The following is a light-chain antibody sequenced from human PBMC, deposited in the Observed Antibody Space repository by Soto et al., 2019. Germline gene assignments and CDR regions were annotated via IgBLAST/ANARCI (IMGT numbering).Light chain of an antibody. CDR2: DAS. Sequence: DIQMTQSPSTLSASVGDRVTITCRASQSISTWLAWYQQKPEKAPKLLIYDASSLESGVPSRFSGSGSGTAFTLPISRAQPCDFSPPYYQLYNRSPLTFSGGTKVQIK. CDR3: QLYNRSPLT. V-gene: IGKV1-5*01. J-gene: IGKJ4*01. CDR1: QSISTW.